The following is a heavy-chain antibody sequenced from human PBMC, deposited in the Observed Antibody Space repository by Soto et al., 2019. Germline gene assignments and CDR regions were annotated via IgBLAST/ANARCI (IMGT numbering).Heavy chain of an antibody. CDR1: GFTFSSYA. J-gene: IGHJ4*03. Sequence: QTGGSLRLSCAASGFTFSSYAMNWVRQAPGKGLEWVSSISGSGSSVYYADSVKGRFTISRDISKKTVYLQMNSLRGEDTAVYYCARDSYVAAPGAYFDYWGHGTLVTVSS. CDR2: ISGSGSSV. V-gene: IGHV3-23*01. D-gene: IGHD3-10*02. CDR3: ARDSYVAAPGAYFDY.